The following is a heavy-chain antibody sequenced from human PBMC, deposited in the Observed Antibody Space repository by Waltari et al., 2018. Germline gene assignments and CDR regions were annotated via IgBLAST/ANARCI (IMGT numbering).Heavy chain of an antibody. V-gene: IGHV3-9*01. J-gene: IGHJ3*02. CDR1: GFTFDDYA. CDR3: ATLVAVAGTNAFDI. D-gene: IGHD6-19*01. CDR2: ISWNSGSI. Sequence: EVQLVESGGGLVQPGRSLRLSCAASGFTFDDYAMHWVRHAPGKGLEWVSGISWNSGSIGYADSVKGRFTISRDNAKNSLYLQMNSLRAEDTALYYCATLVAVAGTNAFDIWGQGTMVTVSS.